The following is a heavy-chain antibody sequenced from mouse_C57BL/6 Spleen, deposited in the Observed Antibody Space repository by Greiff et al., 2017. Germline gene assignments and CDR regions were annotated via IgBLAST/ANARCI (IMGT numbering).Heavy chain of an antibody. CDR3: ARGDYSNWGFAY. CDR1: GYTFTDYN. D-gene: IGHD2-5*01. Sequence: VQLQQSGPELVKPGASVKIPCKASGYTFTDYNMDWVKQSHGKSLEWIGDINPNNGGTIYNQKFKGKATLTVDESSSTAYMELRSLTSEDTAVYYCARGDYSNWGFAYWGQGTLVTVSA. CDR2: INPNNGGT. J-gene: IGHJ3*01. V-gene: IGHV1-18*01.